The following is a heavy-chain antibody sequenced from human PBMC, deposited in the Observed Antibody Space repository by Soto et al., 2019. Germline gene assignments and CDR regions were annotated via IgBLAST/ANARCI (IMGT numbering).Heavy chain of an antibody. CDR3: ARRIDFSTFDY. CDR2: IIPTFGPA. D-gene: IGHD3-9*01. V-gene: IGHV1-69*01. CDR1: GVTFSNSA. J-gene: IGHJ4*02. Sequence: QVQLVQSGAEVKKPGSSVKVSCKASGVTFSNSAINWVRQAPGQGLEWMGGIIPTFGPATYAQKFQGRVTITADESTSTGYMEVNSVRSEDTAVYYCARRIDFSTFDYWGQGTLVTVSS.